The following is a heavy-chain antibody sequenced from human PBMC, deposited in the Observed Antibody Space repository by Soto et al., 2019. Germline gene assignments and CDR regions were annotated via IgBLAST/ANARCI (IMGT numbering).Heavy chain of an antibody. CDR1: GGSISNYY. Sequence: QVQLQESGPGLVKPSATLSLTCIVSGGSISNYYWNWIRQPPGKGLEWIGYIYDSGSTNYNPSLTSRVTIYVDTSKNRFSLKLSSVTAADTAVYYCARHRYSYGVYYFDYWCQGTLVTVSS. V-gene: IGHV4-59*08. D-gene: IGHD5-18*01. CDR2: IYDSGST. CDR3: ARHRYSYGVYYFDY. J-gene: IGHJ4*02.